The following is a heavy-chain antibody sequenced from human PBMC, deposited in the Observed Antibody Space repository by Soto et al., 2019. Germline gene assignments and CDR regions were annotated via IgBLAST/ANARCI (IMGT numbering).Heavy chain of an antibody. CDR1: GFTFSSYG. CDR2: ISYDGNNK. CDR3: AKDHLETTVTTPSY. J-gene: IGHJ4*02. Sequence: GGSLRLACAASGFTFSSYGMHWVRQAPGKGLEWVAVISYDGNNKYYADSVKGRFTISRDNFKNTLYLQMDSLRAEDTAMYYCAKDHLETTVTTPSYWGQGTLVTVSS. V-gene: IGHV3-30*18. D-gene: IGHD4-17*01.